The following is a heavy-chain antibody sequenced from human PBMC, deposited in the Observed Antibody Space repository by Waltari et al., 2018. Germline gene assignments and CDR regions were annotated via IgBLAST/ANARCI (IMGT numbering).Heavy chain of an antibody. Sequence: QVQLVQSGAEVKKPGSSVKVSCKASGGTFSSYAISWVRQAPGQGLEWVGGAGGSIPNFGESNYAQKFQGRVTIAADESTSTAYMELSSLRSEDTAVYYCAGDGAYCSGGSCYGPGWFDPWGQGTLVTVSS. J-gene: IGHJ5*02. CDR1: GGTFSSYA. CDR3: AGDGAYCSGGSCYGPGWFDP. CDR2: SIPNFGES. D-gene: IGHD2-15*01. V-gene: IGHV1-69*01.